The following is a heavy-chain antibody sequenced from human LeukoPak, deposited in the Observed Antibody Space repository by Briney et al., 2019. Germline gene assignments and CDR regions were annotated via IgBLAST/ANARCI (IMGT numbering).Heavy chain of an antibody. CDR1: SGSIFSSNW. J-gene: IGHJ5*02. D-gene: IGHD2-2*01. CDR3: ASETRGGNWFDP. CDR2: IYYSGST. Sequence: SGTLSLTCAVSSGSIFSSNWWSWVRQPPGRGLQWIGNIYYSGSTYYNPSLKSRVTISVDTSKNQFSLKLSSVTAADTAVYYCASETRGGNWFDPWGQGTLVTVSS. V-gene: IGHV4-4*02.